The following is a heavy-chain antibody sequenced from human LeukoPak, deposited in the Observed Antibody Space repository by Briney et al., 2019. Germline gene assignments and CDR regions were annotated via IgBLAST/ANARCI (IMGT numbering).Heavy chain of an antibody. D-gene: IGHD4-11*01. V-gene: IGHV4-39*07. CDR1: GGSISSSSYY. CDR3: ARDLNLYSNHAFDI. Sequence: SETLSLTCTVSGGSISSSSYYWGWIRQPPGKGLEWIGSIYYSGSTYYNPSLKSRVTISVDTSKNQFSLKLSSVTAADTAVYYCARDLNLYSNHAFDIWRQGTMVTVSS. CDR2: IYYSGST. J-gene: IGHJ3*02.